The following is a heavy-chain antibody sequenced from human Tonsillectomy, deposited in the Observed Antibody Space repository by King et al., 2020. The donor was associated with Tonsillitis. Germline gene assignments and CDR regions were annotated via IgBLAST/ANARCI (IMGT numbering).Heavy chain of an antibody. Sequence: VQLVESGGGLVQPGGSLRLSCAASGFTLSNYAMSWVRQAPGKGLEWVSVIYSDGSSTYYADSVKGRFTITRDNSKNTLYLQMNSLRAEDTAVYYCATTPPLWCGERGGDYWGQGTLVTVSS. J-gene: IGHJ4*02. CDR3: ATTPPLWCGERGGDY. D-gene: IGHD3-10*01. CDR1: GFTLSNYA. V-gene: IGHV3-23*03. CDR2: IYSDGSST.